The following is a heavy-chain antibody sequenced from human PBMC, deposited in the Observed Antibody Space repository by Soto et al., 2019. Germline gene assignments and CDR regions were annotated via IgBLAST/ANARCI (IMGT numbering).Heavy chain of an antibody. V-gene: IGHV3-23*01. D-gene: IGHD2-8*01. Sequence: GSLRLSCTASGFMFENYAMIWVRQAPGKGLEWVATVRGNSYGAYYADSVRGRFIISRDNSKNTMSLQLNSLRDDDTAIYYCAKGKSENGVDWLDPWGPGTLVTVS. CDR1: GFMFENYA. CDR2: VRGNSYGA. J-gene: IGHJ5*02. CDR3: AKGKSENGVDWLDP.